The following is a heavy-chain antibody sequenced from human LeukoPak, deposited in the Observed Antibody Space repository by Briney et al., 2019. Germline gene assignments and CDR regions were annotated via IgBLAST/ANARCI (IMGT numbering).Heavy chain of an antibody. D-gene: IGHD2-8*02. CDR1: GLNFNKCG. CDR2: ISGDGANT. CDR3: AKDTGGVLFDS. V-gene: IGHV3-23*01. J-gene: IGHJ4*02. Sequence: GGSPRLSCVASGLNFNKCGMAWVRQAPGMGLEWVSTISGDGANTHYADSVKGRFTISRDNSRNTLHLQMNSLRAEDTAIYYCAKDTGGVLFDSWGQGTLVTVSS.